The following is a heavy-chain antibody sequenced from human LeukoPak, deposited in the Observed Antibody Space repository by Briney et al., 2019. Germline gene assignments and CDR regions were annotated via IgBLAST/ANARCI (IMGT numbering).Heavy chain of an antibody. CDR1: GFTFSSHA. D-gene: IGHD5-24*01. CDR2: ISYDGSNK. CDR3: ARLSPWMATILSGAFDI. J-gene: IGHJ3*02. V-gene: IGHV3-30-3*01. Sequence: GGSLRLSCAASGFTFSSHAMHWVRQAPGKGLEWVAVISYDGSNKYYADSVKGRFTISRDNSKNTLYLQMNSLRAEDTAVYYCARLSPWMATILSGAFDIWGQGTMVTVSS.